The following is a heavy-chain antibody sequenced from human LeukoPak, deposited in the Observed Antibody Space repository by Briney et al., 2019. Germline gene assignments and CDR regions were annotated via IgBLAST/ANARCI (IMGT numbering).Heavy chain of an antibody. CDR2: IKSKTDGGTT. J-gene: IGHJ4*02. CDR3: TGPVGALDHNFDY. V-gene: IGHV3-15*01. CDR1: GFTFSNAW. D-gene: IGHD1-26*01. Sequence: PGGSLRLSCAASGFTFSNAWMSWVRQAPGKGLEWVGRIKSKTDGGTTDYAAPVKGRFTISRDDSKNTLYLQMNSLKTEDTAVYYCTGPVGALDHNFDYWGQGTLVTVSS.